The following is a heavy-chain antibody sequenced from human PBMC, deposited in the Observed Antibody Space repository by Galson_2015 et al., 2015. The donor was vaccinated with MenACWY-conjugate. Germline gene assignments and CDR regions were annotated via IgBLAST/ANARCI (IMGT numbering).Heavy chain of an antibody. CDR3: ARESGRVFQY. V-gene: IGHV6-1*01. CDR2: TYYRSKWYS. J-gene: IGHJ4*02. Sequence: SPSRGLEWLGRTYYRSKWYSDYAVSVKSRIAINVDTSKSQFSLHLNSVTPEDTAVYYCARESGRVFQYWGQGTLVAVSS.